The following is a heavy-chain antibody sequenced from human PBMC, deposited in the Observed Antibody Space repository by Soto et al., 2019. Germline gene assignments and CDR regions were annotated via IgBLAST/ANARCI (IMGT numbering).Heavy chain of an antibody. CDR2: ISGSGGST. J-gene: IGHJ4*02. Sequence: GGSLRLSCAASGFTLSSYAMSWVRQAPGKGLEWVSAISGSGGSTYYADSVKGRFTISRDNSKNTLYLQMNSLRAEDTAVYYCEIGGFRYYFDYWGQGTLVTVSS. CDR1: GFTLSSYA. CDR3: EIGGFRYYFDY. V-gene: IGHV3-23*01.